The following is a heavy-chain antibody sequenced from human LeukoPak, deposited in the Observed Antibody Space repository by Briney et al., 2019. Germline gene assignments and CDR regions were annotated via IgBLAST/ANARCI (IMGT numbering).Heavy chain of an antibody. Sequence: LSETLSLTCTVSGGSISSYYWSWIRQPPGKGLEWIGYIYYSGSTNYNPSLKSRVTISVDTSKNQFSLKLSSVTAADTAVYYCARHSRPVGATAVYYYYYDMDFWGQGATVTVSS. CDR3: ARHSRPVGATAVYYYYYDMDF. CDR2: IYYSGST. CDR1: GGSISSYY. J-gene: IGHJ6*02. D-gene: IGHD1-26*01. V-gene: IGHV4-59*01.